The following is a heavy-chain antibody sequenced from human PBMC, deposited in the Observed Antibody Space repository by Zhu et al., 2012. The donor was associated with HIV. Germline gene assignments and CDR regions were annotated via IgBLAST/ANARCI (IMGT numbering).Heavy chain of an antibody. CDR2: ISYGSSTK. J-gene: IGHJ4*02. CDR1: GFSIDKYN. CDR3: STAWPFDY. V-gene: IGHV3-48*01. Sequence: EAQLVESGGGLVQPGGSLRLSCGASGFSIDKYNMNWVRQAPGKGLEWVSHISYGSSTKYYADSVKGRFTISRDNAKNSLYLQMNSLRAEDTAMYFCSTAWPFDYWGQGTLVTVSS.